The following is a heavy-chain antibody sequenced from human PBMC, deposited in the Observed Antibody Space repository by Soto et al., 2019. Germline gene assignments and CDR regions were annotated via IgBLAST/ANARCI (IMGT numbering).Heavy chain of an antibody. CDR3: AREGVAGTCFDY. V-gene: IGHV1-2*02. CDR1: GYTFTGYY. CDR2: INPNSGGT. J-gene: IGHJ4*02. D-gene: IGHD6-19*01. Sequence: ASVKVSCKASGYTFTGYYMHWVRQAPGQGLEWMGWINPNSGGTNYAQKFQGRVTMTRDTPISTAYMELSRLRSDDTAVYYCAREGVAGTCFDYWGQGTLVTVSS.